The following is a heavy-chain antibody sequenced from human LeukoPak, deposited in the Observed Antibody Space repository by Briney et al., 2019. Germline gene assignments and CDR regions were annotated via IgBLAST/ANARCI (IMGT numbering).Heavy chain of an antibody. V-gene: IGHV3-11*01. J-gene: IGHJ4*02. CDR2: ISSSGSTI. D-gene: IGHD5-24*01. CDR3: ARDLREMATTNFDY. CDR1: GFTFSDYY. Sequence: GGSLTLSCAASGFTFSDYYMSWIRQAPGKGLEWVSYISSSGSTIYYADSVKGRFTISRDNAKNSLYLQMNSLRAEDTAVYYCARDLREMATTNFDYWGQGTLVTVSS.